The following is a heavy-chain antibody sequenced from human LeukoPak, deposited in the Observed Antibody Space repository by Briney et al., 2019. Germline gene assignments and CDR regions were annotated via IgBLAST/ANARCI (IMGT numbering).Heavy chain of an antibody. J-gene: IGHJ6*03. CDR1: GFTFSSYA. CDR2: ISGSGEST. D-gene: IGHD1-26*01. V-gene: IGHV3-23*01. Sequence: GGSLRLSCAASGFTFSSYAMSWVRQAPGKGLEWVSAISGSGESTYYEDSVKGRFTISRDNSKNTVDVQMNSLRAEDTAVYYCAKDVGGTNFHYMDVWGKGTTVIVSS. CDR3: AKDVGGTNFHYMDV.